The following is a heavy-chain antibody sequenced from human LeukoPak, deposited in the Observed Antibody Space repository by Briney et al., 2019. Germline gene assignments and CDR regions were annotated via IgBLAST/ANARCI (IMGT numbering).Heavy chain of an antibody. V-gene: IGHV4-31*03. J-gene: IGHJ4*02. CDR1: GGSISSGGYY. Sequence: SQTLSLTCTVSGGSISSGGYYWSWIRQHPGKGLEWIGSIYYTGTTYYNPSLKSRVTISLDRSKNQFSLKVRSVTAADTAVYYCARKELVKEFDYWGQGTLVTVSS. CDR3: ARKELVKEFDY. D-gene: IGHD6-6*01. CDR2: IYYTGTT.